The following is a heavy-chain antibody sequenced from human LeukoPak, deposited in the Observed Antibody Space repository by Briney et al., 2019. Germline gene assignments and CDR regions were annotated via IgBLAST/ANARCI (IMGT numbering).Heavy chain of an antibody. CDR3: ARVTVSSLRYFDWWYNWFDP. CDR1: GYTLTSYG. D-gene: IGHD3-9*01. V-gene: IGHV1-18*01. CDR2: ISAYNGNT. Sequence: GASVKVSCKASGYTLTSYGISWVRQAPGQGLEWMGWISAYNGNTNYAQKLQGRVTMTTDTSTSTAYMELRSLRSDDTAVYYCARVTVSSLRYFDWWYNWFDPWGQGTLVTVSS. J-gene: IGHJ5*02.